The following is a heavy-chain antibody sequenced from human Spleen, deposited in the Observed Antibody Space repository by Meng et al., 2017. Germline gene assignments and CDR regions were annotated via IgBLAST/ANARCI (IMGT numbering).Heavy chain of an antibody. CDR1: GYSISSGNY. CDR2: IYHSGST. J-gene: IGHJ5*02. CDR3: ARGYKNYYDSSGYKGNWFDP. V-gene: IGHV4-38-2*01. Sequence: GSLRLSCDVSGYSISSGNYWGWIRQPPGKGLEWIGTIYHSGSTYYNPSLKSRVTISVDTSKNQFSLKLSSVTAADTAVYYCARGYKNYYDSSGYKGNWFDPWGQGTRVTVSS. D-gene: IGHD3-22*01.